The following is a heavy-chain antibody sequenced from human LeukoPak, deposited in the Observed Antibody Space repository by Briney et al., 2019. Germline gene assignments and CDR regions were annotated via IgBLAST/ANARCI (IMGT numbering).Heavy chain of an antibody. Sequence: GRSLRLSCAASGLTFSSYAMHWVRQAPGKGLEWVTVISYDGSNKYYADSVKGRFTISRDNSKNTLYLQMNSLRAEDTAVYYCARVAGVDYDSSGYYPDYWGQGTLVTVSS. V-gene: IGHV3-30-3*01. CDR3: ARVAGVDYDSSGYYPDY. CDR2: ISYDGSNK. D-gene: IGHD3-22*01. CDR1: GLTFSSYA. J-gene: IGHJ4*02.